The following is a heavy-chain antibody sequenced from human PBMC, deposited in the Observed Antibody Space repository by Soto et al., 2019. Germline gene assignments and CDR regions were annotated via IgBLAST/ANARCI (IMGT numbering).Heavy chain of an antibody. CDR1: GGTFSSYT. CDR3: TRNAAYCGGDCYLYWYFDL. J-gene: IGHJ2*01. Sequence: SVKVSCKASGGTFSSYTISWVRQAPGQGLEWMGRIIPILGIAKYSQKFQDRVTITRDTSASTVYMELSSLRSEDTAVYYCTRNAAYCGGDCYLYWYFDLWGRGTLVTVSS. V-gene: IGHV1-69*02. D-gene: IGHD2-21*02. CDR2: IIPILGIA.